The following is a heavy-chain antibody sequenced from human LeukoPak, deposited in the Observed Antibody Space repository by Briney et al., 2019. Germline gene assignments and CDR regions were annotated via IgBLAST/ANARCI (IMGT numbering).Heavy chain of an antibody. D-gene: IGHD6-13*01. CDR2: IYTSGST. J-gene: IGHJ6*03. V-gene: IGHV4-4*07. CDR3: AREGIAAAGTLIRGWVTAYYYYMDV. CDR1: GGSISSYY. Sequence: SETLSLTCAVSGGSISSYYWSWIRQPAGKGLEWIGRIYTSGSTNYNPSLKSRVTMSVDTSKNQFSLKLSSVTAADTAVYYCAREGIAAAGTLIRGWVTAYYYYMDVWGKGTTVTISS.